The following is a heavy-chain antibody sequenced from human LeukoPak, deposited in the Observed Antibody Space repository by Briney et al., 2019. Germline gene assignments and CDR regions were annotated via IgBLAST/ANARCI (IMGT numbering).Heavy chain of an antibody. CDR1: GFTFSSYA. V-gene: IGHV3-23*01. CDR3: AKGNYDSSGQNWFDP. Sequence: GGSLRLSCAASGFTFSSYAMSWVRQAPGKGLEWVSAISGSGGSTYYADSVKGRFTISRDNSKNTLYLQMNSLRAEDTAVYYYAKGNYDSSGQNWFDPWGQGTLVTVSS. J-gene: IGHJ5*02. CDR2: ISGSGGST. D-gene: IGHD3-22*01.